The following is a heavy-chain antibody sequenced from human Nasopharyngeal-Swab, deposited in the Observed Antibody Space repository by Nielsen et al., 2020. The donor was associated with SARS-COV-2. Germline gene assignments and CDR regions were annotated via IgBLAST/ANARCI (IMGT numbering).Heavy chain of an antibody. Sequence: ASVKVSCKASGYTFTSYAMNWVRQAPGQGLEWMGWISAYNGNTNYAQKLQGRVTMTTDTSTSTAYMELRSLRPDDTAVYYCARASIAAAGTGGDPWGQGTLVTVSS. CDR1: GYTFTSYA. CDR2: ISAYNGNT. CDR3: ARASIAAAGTGGDP. J-gene: IGHJ5*02. D-gene: IGHD6-13*01. V-gene: IGHV1-18*01.